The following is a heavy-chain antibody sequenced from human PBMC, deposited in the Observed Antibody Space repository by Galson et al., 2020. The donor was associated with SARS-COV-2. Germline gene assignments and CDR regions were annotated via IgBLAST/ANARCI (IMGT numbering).Heavy chain of an antibody. CDR2: ISWNSGSI. J-gene: IGHJ3*02. V-gene: IGHV3-9*01. Sequence: GGSLRLSCAASGFTFDDYAMHWVRQAPGKGLEWVSGISWNSGSIGYADSVKGRFTISRDNAKNSLYLQMNSLRAEDTALYYCAKVPGIAAAGLGDDAFDIWGQGTMVTVSS. CDR3: AKVPGIAAAGLGDDAFDI. CDR1: GFTFDDYA. D-gene: IGHD6-13*01.